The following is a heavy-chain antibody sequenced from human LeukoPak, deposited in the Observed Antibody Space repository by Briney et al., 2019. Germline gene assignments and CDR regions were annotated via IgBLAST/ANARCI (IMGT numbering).Heavy chain of an antibody. CDR2: ISSSSSTI. CDR3: ARSSRELGGYAPWELMPPFDY. CDR1: GFTVSSNY. J-gene: IGHJ4*02. V-gene: IGHV3-48*01. D-gene: IGHD1-7*01. Sequence: GGSLRLSCAASGFTVSSNYMSWVRQAPGKGLEWVSYISSSSSTIYYADSVKGRFTTSRDNAKNSLYLQMNSLRAEDTAVYYCARSSRELGGYAPWELMPPFDYWGQGTLVTVSS.